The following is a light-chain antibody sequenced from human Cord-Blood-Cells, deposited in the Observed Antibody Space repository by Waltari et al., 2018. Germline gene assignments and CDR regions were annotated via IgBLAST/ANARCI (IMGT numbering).Light chain of an antibody. CDR3: QQRSNWPHT. CDR2: EAS. Sequence: GVAQSPATLCLSPGERATLAGRASQSVSSYLAWYHQKPGQAPRLLIDEASNRATGIPARFSGSGSGTDFNLTIRSLEPEDFAVYYCQQRSNWPHTFRQGTKLEIK. CDR1: QSVSSY. V-gene: IGKV3-11*01. J-gene: IGKJ2*01.